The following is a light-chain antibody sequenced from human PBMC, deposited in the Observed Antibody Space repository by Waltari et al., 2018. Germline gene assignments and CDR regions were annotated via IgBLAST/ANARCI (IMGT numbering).Light chain of an antibody. J-gene: IGLJ2*01. V-gene: IGLV2-23*01. CDR2: EGS. CDR1: SSAVGSYNL. Sequence: QSALTQPASVSGSPGQSITISCTGPSSAVGSYNLVSWYQQHPGKAPKLMIYEGSKRPSGVSNRFSGSKSGNTASLTISGLQAEDEADYYCCSYAGSRGVVFGGGTKLTVL. CDR3: CSYAGSRGVV.